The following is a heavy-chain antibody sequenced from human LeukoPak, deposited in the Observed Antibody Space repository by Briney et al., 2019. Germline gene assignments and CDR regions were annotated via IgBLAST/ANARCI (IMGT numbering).Heavy chain of an antibody. Sequence: PAGGSLRLSCAASGFTFSSYGMHWVRQAPGKGLEWVAVISYDRSNKYYADSVKGRFTISRDNSKNTLYLQMNSLRAEDTAVYYCAKDRWAVDTAMVMDYWGQGTLVTVSS. D-gene: IGHD5-18*01. CDR1: GFTFSSYG. J-gene: IGHJ4*02. V-gene: IGHV3-30*18. CDR2: ISYDRSNK. CDR3: AKDRWAVDTAMVMDY.